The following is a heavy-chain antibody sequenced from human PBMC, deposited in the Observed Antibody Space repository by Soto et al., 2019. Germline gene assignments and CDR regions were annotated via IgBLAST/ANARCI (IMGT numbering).Heavy chain of an antibody. CDR2: IIPIFGTA. Sequence: SVKVSCKASGGTFSSYSISWVRQAPGQGLEWMGGIIPIFGTANYAQKFQGRVTITADESTSTAYMELSSLRSEDTAVYYCARVDAGRDYDFWSGSIAYGMXVWGQGTTVXVSS. CDR1: GGTFSSYS. D-gene: IGHD3-3*01. CDR3: ARVDAGRDYDFWSGSIAYGMXV. J-gene: IGHJ6*02. V-gene: IGHV1-69*13.